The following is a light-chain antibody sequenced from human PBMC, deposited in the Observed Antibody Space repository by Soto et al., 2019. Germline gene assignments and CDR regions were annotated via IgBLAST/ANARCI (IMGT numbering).Light chain of an antibody. Sequence: EIVVTQSPGILSVSPGDRATLSCRASQSVSTNLAWYQQKPGQAPTLLIYAASTRAIGIPARFTGSGSGTDFTLTISSLQSEDFAVYYCQEYSKWPLFTFGPGTRVDIK. V-gene: IGKV3-15*01. J-gene: IGKJ3*01. CDR3: QEYSKWPLFT. CDR1: QSVSTN. CDR2: AAS.